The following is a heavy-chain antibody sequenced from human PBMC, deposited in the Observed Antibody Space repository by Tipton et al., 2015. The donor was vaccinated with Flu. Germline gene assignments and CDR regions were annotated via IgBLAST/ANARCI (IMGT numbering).Heavy chain of an antibody. CDR3: ARDSGDSSGYYSEVWFDP. J-gene: IGHJ5*02. D-gene: IGHD3-22*01. V-gene: IGHV4-59*01. CDR1: GGSISSYY. CDR2: IYYSGST. Sequence: TLSLTCTVSGGSISSYYWSWIRQPPGKGLEWIGYIYYSGSTNYNPSLKSRLTISVDTSKNQFSLKLSSVTAADTAVYYCARDSGDSSGYYSEVWFDPWGQGTLVTVSS.